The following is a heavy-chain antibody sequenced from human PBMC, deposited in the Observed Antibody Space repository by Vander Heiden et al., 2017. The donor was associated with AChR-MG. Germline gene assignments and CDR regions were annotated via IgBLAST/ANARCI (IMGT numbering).Heavy chain of an antibody. CDR1: GGPFSSYY. V-gene: IGHV4-59*01. CDR2: IYYSGST. Sequence: QVQLQESGPGLVKPSETLSLTCTVSGGPFSSYYWSWIRQPPGKGLEWIGYIYYSGSTNYNPSLKSRVTISVDTSKNQFSLKLSSVTAADTAVYYCARGYYGSGSYPFDYWGQGTLVTVSS. J-gene: IGHJ4*02. D-gene: IGHD3-10*01. CDR3: ARGYYGSGSYPFDY.